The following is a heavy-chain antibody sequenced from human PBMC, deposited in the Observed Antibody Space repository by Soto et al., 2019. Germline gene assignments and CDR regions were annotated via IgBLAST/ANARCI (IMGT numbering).Heavy chain of an antibody. D-gene: IGHD4-17*01. CDR3: ARWDYGDYARFDY. J-gene: IGHJ4*02. CDR2: MNPNSGNT. CDR1: GYTFTSHD. V-gene: IGHV1-8*01. Sequence: QVQLVQSGAEVKKPGASVKVSCKASGYTFTSHDINWVRQATGQGLEWMGWMNPNSGNTGYAQKFRGRVTMTRNTSVSTAYMELSSLRSEDTAVYYCARWDYGDYARFDYWGQGTLVTVSS.